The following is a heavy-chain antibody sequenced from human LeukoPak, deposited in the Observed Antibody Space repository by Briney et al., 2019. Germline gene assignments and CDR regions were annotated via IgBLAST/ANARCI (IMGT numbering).Heavy chain of an antibody. V-gene: IGHV3-9*01. CDR1: GFTFDDYA. J-gene: IGHJ5*02. Sequence: GGSLRLSCAASGFTFDDYAMHWVRQAPGKGLEWVSGISWNSGSIGYADSVKGRFTISRDNAKNSLYLQINSLRAEDTALYYCAKGVSEYYYGSGSYRDNWFDPWGQGTLVTVSS. CDR2: ISWNSGSI. CDR3: AKGVSEYYYGSGSYRDNWFDP. D-gene: IGHD3-10*01.